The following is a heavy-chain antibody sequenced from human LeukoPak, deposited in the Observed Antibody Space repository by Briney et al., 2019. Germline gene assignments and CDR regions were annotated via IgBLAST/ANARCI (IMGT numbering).Heavy chain of an antibody. CDR2: ISAYNGNT. CDR3: ARDLGDAIFGVVIIDWFDP. D-gene: IGHD3-3*01. J-gene: IGHJ5*02. CDR1: GYTFTSYG. Sequence: ASVKVSCKASGYTFTSYGISWVRQAPGQGLEWMGWISAYNGNTNYAQKLQGRATMTTDTSTSTAYMELRSLRSDDTAVYYCARDLGDAIFGVVIIDWFDPWGQGTLVTVSS. V-gene: IGHV1-18*01.